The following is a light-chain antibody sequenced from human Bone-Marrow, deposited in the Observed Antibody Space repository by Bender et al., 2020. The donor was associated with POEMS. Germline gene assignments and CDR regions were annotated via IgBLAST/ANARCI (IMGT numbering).Light chain of an antibody. CDR2: GND. J-gene: IGLJ3*02. V-gene: IGLV1-44*01. CDR1: IGGNA. Sequence: IGGNAVNWWQQLPGTAPKLLIYGNDQWPSGVPDRFSGSKSGTSASLAISGLQSVDEADYFCSAWDGILNGWVFGGGTELTVL. CDR3: SAWDGILNGWV.